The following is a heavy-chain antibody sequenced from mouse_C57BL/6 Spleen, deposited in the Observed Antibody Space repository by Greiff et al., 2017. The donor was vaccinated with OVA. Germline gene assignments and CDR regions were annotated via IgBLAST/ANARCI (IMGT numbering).Heavy chain of an antibody. D-gene: IGHD4-1*01. CDR3: AREGGNWAWFAY. V-gene: IGHV3-6*01. J-gene: IGHJ3*01. Sequence: EVQLVESGPGLVKPSQSLSLTCSVTGYSITSGYYWNWIRQFPGNKLEWMGYISYDGSNNYNPSLKNRISITRDTSKNQFFLKLNSVTTEDTATYYCAREGGNWAWFAYWGQGTLVTVSA. CDR1: GYSITSGYY. CDR2: ISYDGSN.